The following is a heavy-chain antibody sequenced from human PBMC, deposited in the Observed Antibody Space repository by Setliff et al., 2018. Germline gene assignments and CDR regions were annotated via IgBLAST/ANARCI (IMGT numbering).Heavy chain of an antibody. CDR3: ARVSSSGWRSHDY. CDR1: GGSFSGNY. CDR2: INHNGNT. J-gene: IGHJ4*02. D-gene: IGHD6-19*01. V-gene: IGHV4-34*01. Sequence: SETLSLTCAVYGGSFSGNYWTWIRQSPGQGLEWIGEINHNGNTNYNPSLKSRVTISVDKSKNQFSLKLSSVTAADTAVYYCARVSSSGWRSHDYWGQGTLVTVSS.